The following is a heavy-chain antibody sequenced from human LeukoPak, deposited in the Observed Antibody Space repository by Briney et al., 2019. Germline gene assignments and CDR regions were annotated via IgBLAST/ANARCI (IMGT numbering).Heavy chain of an antibody. CDR1: GFTLSGYW. V-gene: IGHV3-7*03. CDR3: ARDSHASSWYQDY. Sequence: GGSLRLSCAASGFTLSGYWMSWVRQAPGKGLEWVANIKQDGSEKYYVDSVKGRFTISRDNAKNSLYLQMNSLRAEDTAVYYCARDSHASSWYQDYWGQGTLATVSS. J-gene: IGHJ4*02. D-gene: IGHD6-13*01. CDR2: IKQDGSEK.